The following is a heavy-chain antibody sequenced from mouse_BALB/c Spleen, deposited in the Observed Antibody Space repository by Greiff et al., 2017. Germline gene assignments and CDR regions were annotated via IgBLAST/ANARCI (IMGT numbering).Heavy chain of an antibody. CDR3: ARNWGYGNYAYAMDY. J-gene: IGHJ4*01. Sequence: VQLVESGPGLVQPSQSLSITCTVSGFSLTSYGVHWVRQSPGKGLEWLGVIWSGGSTDYNAAFISRLSISKDNSKSQVFFKMNSLQANDTAIYYCARNWGYGNYAYAMDYWGQGTSVTVSS. CDR1: GFSLTSYG. V-gene: IGHV2-2*02. CDR2: IWSGGST. D-gene: IGHD2-10*02.